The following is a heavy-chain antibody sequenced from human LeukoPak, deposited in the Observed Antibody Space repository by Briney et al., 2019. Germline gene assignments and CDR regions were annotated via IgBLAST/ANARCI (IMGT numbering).Heavy chain of an antibody. D-gene: IGHD5-24*01. CDR3: ARGGGRWLQWARAPQNAFDI. CDR2: IYYTGST. V-gene: IGHV4-39*01. Sequence: PSETPSLTCSVSGDSITTNKYYWAWIRQSPGKGHEWIGNIYYTGSTFFNPSLKNRVSISSDTSKNQFSLKLSSVTAADTAVYYCARGGGRWLQWARAPQNAFDIWGQGTMVTVSS. CDR1: GDSITTNKYY. J-gene: IGHJ3*02.